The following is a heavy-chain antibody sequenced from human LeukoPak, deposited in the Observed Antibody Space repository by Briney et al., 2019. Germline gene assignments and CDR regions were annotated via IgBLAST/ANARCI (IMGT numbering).Heavy chain of an antibody. CDR2: IGAYNGET. Sequence: ASVKVSCKASGYTFTSYGFSWVRQAPGQGLEWVGWIGAYNGETNYARKFQGRVTLATDTSTSTAYMELRSLRSDDTAVYYCARDPGYCSGGSCYAGFDYWGQGTLVTVSS. CDR1: GYTFTSYG. CDR3: ARDPGYCSGGSCYAGFDY. D-gene: IGHD2-15*01. J-gene: IGHJ4*02. V-gene: IGHV1-18*01.